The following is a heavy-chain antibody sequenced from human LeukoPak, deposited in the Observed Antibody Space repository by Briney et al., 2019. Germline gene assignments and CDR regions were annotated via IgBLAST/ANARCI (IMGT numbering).Heavy chain of an antibody. Sequence: PSEILSLTCTVSGGSISSGGYYWSWIRQHPGKGLEWVGYIYYSGSTYYNPSLKSRVTISVDTSKNQFSLKLSSVTAADTAVYYCARDGIYCSSTSCHYYMDVWGKGTTVTVSS. CDR3: ARDGIYCSSTSCHYYMDV. CDR2: IYYSGST. D-gene: IGHD2-2*01. J-gene: IGHJ6*03. CDR1: GGSISSGGYY. V-gene: IGHV4-31*03.